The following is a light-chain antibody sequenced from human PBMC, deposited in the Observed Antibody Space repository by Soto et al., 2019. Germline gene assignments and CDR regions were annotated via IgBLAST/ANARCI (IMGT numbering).Light chain of an antibody. Sequence: QSVLTQPPSASGSPGQSVTISCAGSTGDIGTYDHVSWYQQHPGKAPKLLIYEVTKRPPGVPARFSGSKSANTASLTISGLQADDEADYYCCSYTSISTGVLFGGGTKLTVL. CDR3: CSYTSISTGVL. CDR1: TGDIGTYDH. J-gene: IGLJ2*01. CDR2: EVT. V-gene: IGLV2-8*01.